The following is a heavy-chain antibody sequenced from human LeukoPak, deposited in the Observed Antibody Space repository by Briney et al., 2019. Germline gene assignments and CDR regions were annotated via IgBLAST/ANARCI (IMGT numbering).Heavy chain of an antibody. CDR2: IYYSGST. V-gene: IGHV4-30-4*07. Sequence: SQTLSLTCAVSGGSISSGGYSWSWIRQPPGKGLEWIGYIYYSGSTYYNPPLKSRVTISVDTSKNQFSLKLSSVTAADTAVYYCAAMSLGYCSGGSCHPDYWGQGTLVTVSS. CDR1: GGSISSGGYS. J-gene: IGHJ4*02. D-gene: IGHD2-15*01. CDR3: AAMSLGYCSGGSCHPDY.